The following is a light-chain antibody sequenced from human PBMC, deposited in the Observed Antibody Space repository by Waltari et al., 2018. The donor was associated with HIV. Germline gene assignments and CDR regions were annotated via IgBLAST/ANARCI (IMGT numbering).Light chain of an antibody. J-gene: IGLJ3*02. CDR1: SSNIGSNA. V-gene: IGLV1-44*01. CDR3: ATWDDSLNGWV. CDR2: SNN. Sequence: QSVLTQSPSASGTPGQRVTISCSGSSSNIGSNAVNWYQHVPGTAPKLLIYSNNQRPSGVPDRFSGSMSGTSASLAISGLRSEDEADYYCATWDDSLNGWVFGGGTKLTVL.